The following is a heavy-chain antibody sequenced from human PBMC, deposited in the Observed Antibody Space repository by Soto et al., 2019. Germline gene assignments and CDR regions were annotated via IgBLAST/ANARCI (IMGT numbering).Heavy chain of an antibody. CDR3: ASRHCSGGSCYSEIWDY. D-gene: IGHD2-15*01. V-gene: IGHV1-69*06. CDR2: IIPIFGTT. CDR1: GGAFSRYI. Sequence: QVQLVQSGAEVKKPGSSVKVSCQASGGAFSRYIISWVRQAPGQGLEWMGGIIPIFGTTNYAQRFQGRVTITAHKSTSTAYMELSSLRSEDTAVYYCASRHCSGGSCYSEIWDYWGQGTLVTVAS. J-gene: IGHJ4*02.